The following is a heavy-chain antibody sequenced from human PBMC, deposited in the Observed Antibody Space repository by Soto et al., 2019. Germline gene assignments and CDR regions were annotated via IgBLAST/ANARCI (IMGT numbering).Heavy chain of an antibody. CDR3: ARGPSGDKVDS. CDR1: GDSISRGGYW. CDR2: IYDGGRT. V-gene: IGHV4-30-4*01. D-gene: IGHD7-27*01. Sequence: SETLSLTCTVSGDSISRGGYWWSWIRQSPDMGLEWIGHIYDGGRTYNNPSLESRVTMSVDTSKSQLSLTLSSVSAADTAVYYCARGPSGDKVDSWGQGTLVTVSS. J-gene: IGHJ4*02.